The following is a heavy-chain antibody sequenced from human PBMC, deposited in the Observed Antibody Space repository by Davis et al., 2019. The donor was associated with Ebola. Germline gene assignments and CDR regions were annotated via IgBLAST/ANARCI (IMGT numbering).Heavy chain of an antibody. CDR2: IDWDDDK. J-gene: IGHJ6*02. CDR1: GFSLSTSGMC. CDR3: ARIRSAYDYSNYDYYYGMDV. D-gene: IGHD4-11*01. Sequence: SGPTLVKPTQTLTLTCTFSGFSLSTSGMCVSWIRQPPGKALERLARIDWDDDKYYSTSLKTRLTISKDTSKNQVVLTMTNMDPVDTATYYCARIRSAYDYSNYDYYYGMDVWGQGTTVTVSS. V-gene: IGHV2-70*11.